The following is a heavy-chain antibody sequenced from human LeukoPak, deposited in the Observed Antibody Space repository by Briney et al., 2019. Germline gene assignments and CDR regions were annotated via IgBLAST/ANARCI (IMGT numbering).Heavy chain of an antibody. Sequence: PSETLSLTCAVSGGSISSSYWRSWVRQPPGKGLEWIGEVYHSGSTNYNPSLKSRVTISVDTSKNQFSLKLSSVTAADTAVYYCARGNTYYYGSGSNNWFDPWGQGTLVTVSS. CDR2: VYHSGST. CDR3: ARGNTYYYGSGSNNWFDP. V-gene: IGHV4-4*02. CDR1: GGSISSSYW. D-gene: IGHD3-10*01. J-gene: IGHJ5*02.